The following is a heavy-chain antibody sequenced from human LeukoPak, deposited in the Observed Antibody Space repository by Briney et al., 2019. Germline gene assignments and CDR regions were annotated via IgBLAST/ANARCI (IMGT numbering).Heavy chain of an antibody. V-gene: IGHV5-51*01. D-gene: IGHD3-10*01. Sequence: GESLKISCKGSGSIFTSYWIGWVRHVPGKGLEYMGTIYPGDSDTRYSPSFQGQVTISADKSISTAYLQWSSLKASDTAMYYCATLVGYGSFFDYWGQGTLVTVSS. CDR3: ATLVGYGSFFDY. CDR2: IYPGDSDT. CDR1: GSIFTSYW. J-gene: IGHJ4*02.